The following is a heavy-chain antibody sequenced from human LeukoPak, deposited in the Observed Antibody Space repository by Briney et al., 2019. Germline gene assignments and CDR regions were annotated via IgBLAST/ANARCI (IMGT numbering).Heavy chain of an antibody. CDR1: GYTFTSYD. J-gene: IGHJ6*02. CDR3: ARARDLKGHYYDSSAGYGMDV. CDR2: MNPNSGNT. Sequence: ASVKVSCKASGYTFTSYDINWVRQATGQGLEWMGWMNPNSGNTGYAQKFQGRVTMTRNTSISTAYMELSSLRSEDTAVYYCARARDLKGHYYDSSAGYGMDVWGQGTTVTVSS. D-gene: IGHD3-22*01. V-gene: IGHV1-8*02.